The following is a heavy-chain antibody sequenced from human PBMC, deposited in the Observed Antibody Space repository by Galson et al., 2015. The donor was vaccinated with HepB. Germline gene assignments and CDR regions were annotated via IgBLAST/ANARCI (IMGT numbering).Heavy chain of an antibody. CDR1: GCTNYW. J-gene: IGHJ3*02. D-gene: IGHD7-27*01. V-gene: IGHV3-74*01. CDR3: AREGRRTGEVTKAFDM. CDR2: RNSEGNGT. Sequence: SLRLSCAASGCTNYWITWLRQAQGRGQVWVSRRNSEGNGTSYAESAKGRFNISRDNAKNTLYLQMNSLRDEDTAVYYCAREGRRTGEVTKAFDMWVQGTMVTVSS.